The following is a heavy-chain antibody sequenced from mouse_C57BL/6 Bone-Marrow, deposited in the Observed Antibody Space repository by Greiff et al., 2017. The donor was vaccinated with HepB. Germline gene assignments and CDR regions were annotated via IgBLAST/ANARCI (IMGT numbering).Heavy chain of an antibody. CDR1: GFSLTSYG. CDR2: IWSGGST. J-gene: IGHJ1*01. Sequence: QVQLQQSGPGLVQPSQSLSITCTVSGFSLTSYGVHWVRQSPGKGLEWLGVIWSGGSTDYNAAFISRLSISKDNSKSQVFFKMNSLQADDTAIYYCARKERYIAVWGAGTPVTVSS. CDR3: ARKERYIAV. V-gene: IGHV2-2*01.